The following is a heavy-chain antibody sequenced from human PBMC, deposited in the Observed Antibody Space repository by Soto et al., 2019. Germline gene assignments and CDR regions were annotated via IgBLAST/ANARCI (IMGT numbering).Heavy chain of an antibody. D-gene: IGHD6-19*01. J-gene: IGHJ6*02. CDR1: RYTFTGYY. Sequence: ASVKVSCKASRYTFTGYYMHWVRQAPGQGLEWMGWINPNSGGTNYAQKFQGRVTMTRDTSISTAYMELSRLRSDDTAVYYCARFIAVVPSSEYYGMDVWGQGTTVTVSS. CDR3: ARFIAVVPSSEYYGMDV. CDR2: INPNSGGT. V-gene: IGHV1-2*02.